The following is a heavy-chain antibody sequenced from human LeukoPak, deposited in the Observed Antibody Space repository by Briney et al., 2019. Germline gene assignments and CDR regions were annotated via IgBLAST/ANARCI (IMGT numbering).Heavy chain of an antibody. V-gene: IGHV4-30-4*02. Sequence: SETLSLTCTVSGGSISGDYYWSWIRQPPGKGLEWIGYIYYSGSTYYNPSLKSRVTISVDTSKNQFSLKLSSVTAADTAVYYCARDSSSAFGYYYYGMDVWGQGTTVTVSS. CDR2: IYYSGST. J-gene: IGHJ6*02. CDR1: GGSISGDYY. D-gene: IGHD6-6*01. CDR3: ARDSSSAFGYYYYGMDV.